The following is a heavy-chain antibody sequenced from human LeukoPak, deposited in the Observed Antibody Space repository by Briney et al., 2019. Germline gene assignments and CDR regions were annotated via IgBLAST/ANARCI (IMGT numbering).Heavy chain of an antibody. V-gene: IGHV3-64*01. J-gene: IGHJ4*02. D-gene: IGHD1/OR15-1a*01. CDR3: ARNRGGADY. Sequence: GSLRLSCAASGFTFSSYAMHWVRQAPGKGLEYVSAISSNGGSTYYANSVKGRFTISRDNSKNTLYLQMGSLRAEDMAVYYCARNRGGADYWGQGTLVTVSS. CDR1: GFTFSSYA. CDR2: ISSNGGST.